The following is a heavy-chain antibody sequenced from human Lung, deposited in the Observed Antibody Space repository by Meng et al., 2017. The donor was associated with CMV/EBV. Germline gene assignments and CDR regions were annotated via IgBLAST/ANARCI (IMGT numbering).Heavy chain of an antibody. CDR1: RGPHSIRSW. Sequence: EAGPSLGRPPGTLSLTRLVSRGPHSIRSWWSWVRPPPGKGLEWIGEIYHCEGTNYNPPLRGRVNISLDKSKDQFSLTLRSVTPADPAVYSCARDPYTTGWAGWGQGTLVTVSS. CDR2: IYHCEGT. J-gene: IGHJ4*02. CDR3: ARDPYTTGWAG. D-gene: IGHD1-1*01. V-gene: IGHV4-4*01.